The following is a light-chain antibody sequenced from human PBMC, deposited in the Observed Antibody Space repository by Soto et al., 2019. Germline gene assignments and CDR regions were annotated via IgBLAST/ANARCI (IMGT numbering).Light chain of an antibody. CDR1: QSISTW. CDR3: QQYNGYSWT. J-gene: IGKJ1*01. V-gene: IGKV1-5*01. Sequence: DIQMTQSPSTLSASVGDRVTVTCRASQSISTWLAWYQQKPGKAPKLLIYDASTLDRGVPSRFSGRGSGTDFTLTISSLQPDDFATYYCQQYNGYSWTFGRGTKVEIK. CDR2: DAS.